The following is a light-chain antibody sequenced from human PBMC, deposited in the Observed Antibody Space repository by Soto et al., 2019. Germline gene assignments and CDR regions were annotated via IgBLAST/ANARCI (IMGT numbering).Light chain of an antibody. J-gene: IGLJ2*01. V-gene: IGLV4-60*03. CDR2: LEGSGGY. Sequence: QAVVTQSSSASASLGSSVKLTCTLSSGHRSYIIAWHQQQPGKAPRYLMKLEGSGGYNKGSGVPGRFSGSSSGADRYLTISNLQSEDEADYYCETWDSKSVVFGGGTKLTVL. CDR3: ETWDSKSVV. CDR1: SGHRSYI.